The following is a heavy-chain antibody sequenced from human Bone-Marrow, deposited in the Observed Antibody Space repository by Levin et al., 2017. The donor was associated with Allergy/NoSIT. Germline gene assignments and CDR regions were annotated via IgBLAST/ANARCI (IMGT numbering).Heavy chain of an antibody. J-gene: IGHJ4*02. CDR1: GFTVSSNY. CDR2: IYSGGST. CDR3: ARDHYCSGGSCYSYY. Sequence: GGSLRLSCAASGFTVSSNYMSWVRQAPGKGLEWVSVIYSGGSTYYADSVKGRFTISRDNSKNTLYLQMNSLRAEDTAVYYCARDHYCSGGSCYSYYWGQGTLVTVSS. V-gene: IGHV3-66*01. D-gene: IGHD2-15*01.